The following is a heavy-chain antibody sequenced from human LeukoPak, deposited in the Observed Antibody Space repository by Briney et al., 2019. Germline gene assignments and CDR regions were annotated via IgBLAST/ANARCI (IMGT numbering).Heavy chain of an antibody. CDR3: ARDRSAGTTGGGLDP. Sequence: PGGSLRLSCAASEFIVSINYMTWVRQAPGRGLEWVSLIYSRGDTKYADSVKGRFTISRDNTKNSLSLQMSSLRAEDTAVYYCARDRSAGTTGGGLDPWGQGTLVTVSS. CDR2: IYSRGDT. J-gene: IGHJ5*02. D-gene: IGHD1-1*01. CDR1: EFIVSINY. V-gene: IGHV3-66*01.